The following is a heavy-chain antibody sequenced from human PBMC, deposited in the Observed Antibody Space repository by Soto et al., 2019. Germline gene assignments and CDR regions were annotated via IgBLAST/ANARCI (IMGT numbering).Heavy chain of an antibody. CDR1: GGSISSYY. J-gene: IGHJ4*02. D-gene: IGHD4-17*01. Sequence: QVQLQESGPGLVKPSETLSLTCTVSGGSISSYYWSWIRQPPGKGLEWIGYIYYSGSTNYNPSLKSRVTISVDTSKNQFSLKLSSVTAADTAVYYCARQYRDYVPPDYWGQGTLVTVSS. V-gene: IGHV4-59*08. CDR2: IYYSGST. CDR3: ARQYRDYVPPDY.